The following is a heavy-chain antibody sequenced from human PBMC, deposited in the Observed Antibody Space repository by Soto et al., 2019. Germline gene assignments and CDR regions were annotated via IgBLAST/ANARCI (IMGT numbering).Heavy chain of an antibody. CDR3: ARHLICTNGVCYGNGMDV. V-gene: IGHV1-18*01. J-gene: IGHJ6*02. D-gene: IGHD2-8*01. CDR2: ISAYNGNT. Sequence: ASVKVSCKASGYTFTSYGISWVRQAPGQGLEWMGWISAYNGNTNYAQKLQGRVTMTTDTSTSTAYMELRSLRSDDTAVYYCARHLICTNGVCYGNGMDVWGQGTTVTVSS. CDR1: GYTFTSYG.